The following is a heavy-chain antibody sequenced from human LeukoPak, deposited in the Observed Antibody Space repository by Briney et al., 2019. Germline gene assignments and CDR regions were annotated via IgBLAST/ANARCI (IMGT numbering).Heavy chain of an antibody. V-gene: IGHV3-30*18. CDR2: ISYDGSNK. J-gene: IGHJ4*02. CDR3: AKGRDYDFWGGYASPDY. CDR1: GFTFSSYG. D-gene: IGHD3-3*01. Sequence: GGSLRLSCAASGFTFSSYGMHWVRQAPGKGLEWVAVISYDGSNKYYADSVKGRFSISRDNSKNTLYLQMNSLRAEDTAVYYCAKGRDYDFWGGYASPDYWGQGTLVTVSS.